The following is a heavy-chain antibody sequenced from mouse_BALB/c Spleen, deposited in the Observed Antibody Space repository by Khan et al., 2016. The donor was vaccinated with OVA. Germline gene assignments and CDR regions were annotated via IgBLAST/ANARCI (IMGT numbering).Heavy chain of an antibody. V-gene: IGHV5-6*01. CDR1: GFPSSTYG. CDR2: MNSDGYYT. Sequence: EVELVASGGDLVKPGGSLRHSCAAPGFPSSTYGMSWARQLPDKRLEWVATMNSDGYYTYYPDTLKGRFTISRKHAEKTLYLQRSSLKARDTAICYCASHLTGSIAYWGHGTLVTVSA. D-gene: IGHD4-1*01. CDR3: ASHLTGSIAY. J-gene: IGHJ3*01.